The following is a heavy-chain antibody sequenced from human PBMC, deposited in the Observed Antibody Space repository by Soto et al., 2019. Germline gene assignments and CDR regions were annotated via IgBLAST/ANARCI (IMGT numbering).Heavy chain of an antibody. CDR1: GYTFTSYS. J-gene: IGHJ5*02. CDR2: INVGNGNT. D-gene: IGHD6-19*01. Sequence: VKVSCKASGYTFTSYSMHWVRQDPGQRLEWMGWINVGNGNTKYSQKFQGRVTITTDTSASTAYMELSSLTSEDTAVYYCARERWGSGSRWFDPWGQGTLVTVSS. V-gene: IGHV1-3*01. CDR3: ARERWGSGSRWFDP.